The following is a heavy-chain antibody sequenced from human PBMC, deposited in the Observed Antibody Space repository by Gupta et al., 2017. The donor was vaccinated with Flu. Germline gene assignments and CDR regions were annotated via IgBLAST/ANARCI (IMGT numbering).Heavy chain of an antibody. CDR3: AGETSPGWDAFDI. CDR2: ISSSSSYI. V-gene: IGHV3-21*01. CDR1: GFTFSSYR. Sequence: EVQLVESGGGLVKPGGSLRLSCAASGFTFSSYRMHWVRQAPGKGLEWVSSISSSSSYIYYADSVKGRFTISRDNAKNSLYLQMNSLRAEDTAVYYCAGETSPGWDAFDIWGQGTMVTVSS. J-gene: IGHJ3*02.